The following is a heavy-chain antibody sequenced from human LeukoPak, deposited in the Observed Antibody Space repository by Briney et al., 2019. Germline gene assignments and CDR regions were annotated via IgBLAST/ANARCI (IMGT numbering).Heavy chain of an antibody. V-gene: IGHV4-39*01. CDR1: GVSISSTTYY. Sequence: SETLSLTCTVSGVSISSTTYYWGWIRQPPGKGLEWIGTIYYSGSTYYNPSLKSRVTISVGTSKNQFSLKLSSVTAADTAVYYCARHDSSGPYNAFDIWGQGTMVTVSS. D-gene: IGHD3-22*01. CDR2: IYYSGST. J-gene: IGHJ3*02. CDR3: ARHDSSGPYNAFDI.